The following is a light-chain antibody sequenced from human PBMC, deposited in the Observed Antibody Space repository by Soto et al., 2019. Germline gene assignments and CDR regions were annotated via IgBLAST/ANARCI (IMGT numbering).Light chain of an antibody. CDR1: QSFSTW. J-gene: IGKJ4*01. Sequence: TQMTQSPSTLSASVGDRVTITCWASQSFSTWLAWYQQKPGKAPKLLIYDVSNLESGVPSRFSGSGSGTEFTLTIGSLQPDDFATYYCQQYYSYPLTFGGGTTVEIK. V-gene: IGKV1-5*01. CDR3: QQYYSYPLT. CDR2: DVS.